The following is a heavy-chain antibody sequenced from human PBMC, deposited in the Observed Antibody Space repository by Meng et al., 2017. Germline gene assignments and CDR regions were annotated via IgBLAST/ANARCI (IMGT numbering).Heavy chain of an antibody. D-gene: IGHD6-13*01. CDR1: GLRLTDAW. CDR3: ATGAAAADH. J-gene: IGHJ4*02. V-gene: IGHV3-15*04. CDR2: IERKSDGGTI. Sequence: EVELVGAGGGVVTPGGSLRLWWFGAGLRLTDAWMSWVRQAPGKGLEWVGRIERKSDGGTIYYAAPVKGRFTISRDDSKNTLYLQMDSLINEDTAVYFCATGAAAADHWGQGTLVTVSS.